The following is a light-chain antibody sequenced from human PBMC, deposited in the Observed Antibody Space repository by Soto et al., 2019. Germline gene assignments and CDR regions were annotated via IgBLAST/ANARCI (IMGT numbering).Light chain of an antibody. CDR1: QGISSW. Sequence: DIQVSKSPASLSASEEDRVTITGRASQGISSWLAWYQQKPGKAPKLLIYAASSLQSGVPSRFSGSGSGTDFTLTISSLQPEDFATYYCQQANSFPLTFGGGTKVDIK. CDR3: QQANSFPLT. J-gene: IGKJ4*01. V-gene: IGKV1-12*01. CDR2: AAS.